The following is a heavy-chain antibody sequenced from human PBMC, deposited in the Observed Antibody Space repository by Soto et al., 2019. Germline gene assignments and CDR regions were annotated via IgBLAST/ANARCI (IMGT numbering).Heavy chain of an antibody. Sequence: GWSLRLSCAASGFTFDDYAMHLVRQAPGKGLEWVSLISWDGGSTYYADSVKGRFTISRDNSKNSLYLQMNSLRAEDTALYYCAKDRGADNYYYYYGMDVWGKGTTVTVSS. CDR1: GFTFDDYA. CDR2: ISWDGGST. D-gene: IGHD1-26*01. V-gene: IGHV3-43D*04. J-gene: IGHJ6*04. CDR3: AKDRGADNYYYYYGMDV.